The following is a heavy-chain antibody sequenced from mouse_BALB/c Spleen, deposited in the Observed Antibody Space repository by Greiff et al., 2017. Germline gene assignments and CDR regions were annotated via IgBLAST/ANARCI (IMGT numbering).Heavy chain of an antibody. V-gene: IGHV14-3*02. Sequence: EVHLVESGAELVKPGASVKLSCTASGFNIKDTYMHWVKQRPEQGLEWIGRIDPANGNTKYDPKFQGKATITADTSSNTAYLQLSSLTSEDTAVYYCARSYGSSFYAMTTGVKEPQSPSPQ. J-gene: IGHJ4*01. CDR1: GFNIKDTY. CDR2: IDPANGNT. D-gene: IGHD1-1*01. CDR3: ARSYGSSFYAMTT.